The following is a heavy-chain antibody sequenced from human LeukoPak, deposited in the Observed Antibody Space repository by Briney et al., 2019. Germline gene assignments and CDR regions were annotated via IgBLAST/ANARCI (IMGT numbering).Heavy chain of an antibody. CDR2: IYYSGSI. J-gene: IGHJ3*02. V-gene: IGHV4-59*01. CDR1: GGSISSYY. Sequence: PSETLSLTCTVSGGSISSYYWSWIRQTPGKGLEWIGYIYYSGSINYNPSLKSRVTISVDTSKNQFSLKLSSVTAADTAVYYCARSGYSYDYAFDIWGQGTMVTVSS. CDR3: ARSGYSYDYAFDI. D-gene: IGHD5-18*01.